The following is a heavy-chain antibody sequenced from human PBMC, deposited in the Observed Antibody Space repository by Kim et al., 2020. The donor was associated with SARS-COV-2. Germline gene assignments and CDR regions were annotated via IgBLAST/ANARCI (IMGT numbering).Heavy chain of an antibody. CDR1: GYTFIDYY. V-gene: IGHV1-2*06. CDR3: ARAPPYCGGDCYYFDY. Sequence: ASVKVSCKASGYTFIDYYMHWVRQAPGQGLEWMGRIHPKSAGTDFVQSFQGRVTLTRDMSFSADFMVMTSYMELSSLRPDDTAVYYCARAPPYCGGDCYYFDYWGQGTLVTVSS. J-gene: IGHJ4*02. D-gene: IGHD2-21*01. CDR2: IHPKSAGT.